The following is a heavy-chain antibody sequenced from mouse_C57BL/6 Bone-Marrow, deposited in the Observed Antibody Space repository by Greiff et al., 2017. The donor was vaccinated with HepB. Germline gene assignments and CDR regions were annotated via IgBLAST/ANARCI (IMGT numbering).Heavy chain of an antibody. Sequence: VQLQQSGAELVRPGASVTLSCKASGYTFTDYEMHWVKQTPVHGLEWIGAIDPETGGTAYNQKFKGKAILTADKSSSTAYMELRSLTSEDSAVYYGTRATRVTTWADFDYWGQGTTLTVSS. CDR3: TRATRVTTWADFDY. CDR1: GYTFTDYE. J-gene: IGHJ2*01. CDR2: IDPETGGT. D-gene: IGHD2-2*01. V-gene: IGHV1-15*01.